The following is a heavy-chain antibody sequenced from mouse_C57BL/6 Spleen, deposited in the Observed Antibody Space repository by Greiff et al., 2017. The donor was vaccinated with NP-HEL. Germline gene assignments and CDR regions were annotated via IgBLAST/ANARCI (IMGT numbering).Heavy chain of an antibody. CDR1: GYSITSGYY. V-gene: IGHV3-6*01. D-gene: IGHD4-1*01. Sequence: EVQLQESGPGLVKPSQSLSLTCSVTGYSITSGYYWNWIRQFPGNKLEWMGYISYDGSNNYNPSLKNRISITRDTSKNQFFLKLNSVTTEDTATYYCARDYANWDVDYFDYWGQGTTLTVSS. CDR3: ARDYANWDVDYFDY. J-gene: IGHJ2*01. CDR2: ISYDGSN.